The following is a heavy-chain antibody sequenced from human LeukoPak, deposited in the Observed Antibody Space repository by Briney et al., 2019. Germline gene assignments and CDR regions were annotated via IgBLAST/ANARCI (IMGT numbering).Heavy chain of an antibody. CDR1: GYSISSGYY. CDR2: IYHSGST. CDR3: ARGRGDYIFDY. Sequence: PSETLSLTCTVSGYSISSGYYWGWIRQPPGKGLERIGSIYHSGSTYYNPSLKSRVTISVDTSKNQFSLKLSSVTAADTAVYYCARGRGDYIFDYWGQGTLVTVSS. V-gene: IGHV4-38-2*02. J-gene: IGHJ4*02. D-gene: IGHD4-17*01.